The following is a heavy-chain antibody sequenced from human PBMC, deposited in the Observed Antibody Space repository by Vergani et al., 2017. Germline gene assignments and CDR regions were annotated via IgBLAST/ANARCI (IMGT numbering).Heavy chain of an antibody. CDR3: TRVPYSYGYYYYYGMDV. Sequence: EVQLVESGGGLVQPGRSLRLSCTASGFTFGDYAMSWVRQAPGKGLEWVGFIRSKAYGGTTEYAASVKGRFTISRDDSKSIAYLQMNSLKTEDTAVYYCTRVPYSYGYYYYYGMDVWGQGTTVTVSS. V-gene: IGHV3-49*04. D-gene: IGHD5-18*01. CDR1: GFTFGDYA. CDR2: IRSKAYGGTT. J-gene: IGHJ6*02.